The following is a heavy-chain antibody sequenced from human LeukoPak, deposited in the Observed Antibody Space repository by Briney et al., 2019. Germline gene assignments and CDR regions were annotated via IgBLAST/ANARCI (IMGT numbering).Heavy chain of an antibody. D-gene: IGHD4-17*01. CDR3: ATAPTEDGDGSSSGY. CDR2: ISSSGSDT. V-gene: IGHV3-21*05. Sequence: GGSLRLSCAASGFTFSSYGMHWARQAPGKGLEYVSYISSSGSDTYYSDSVKGRFTVSRDNAKNSLFLQMNSLRAEDTAVYYCATAPTEDGDGSSSGYWGQGTLVTVSS. J-gene: IGHJ4*02. CDR1: GFTFSSYG.